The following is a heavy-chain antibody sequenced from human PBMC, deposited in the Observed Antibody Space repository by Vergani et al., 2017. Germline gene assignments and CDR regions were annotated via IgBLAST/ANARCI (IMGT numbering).Heavy chain of an antibody. CDR1: GGAISSSSHF. CDR2: IYYNGSA. Sequence: QEQLQESGPGLVRPSPTLSLTCTLSGGAISSSSHFWGWLRPTPGKGLEWMGSIYYNGSAYYHPSLKIRVSITVDASKNQFSLKLSSVTAADSAVYYCARLDLGHYDSSYYVLDFWGQGTTVTVSS. V-gene: IGHV4-39*01. J-gene: IGHJ6*02. D-gene: IGHD3-16*01. CDR3: ARLDLGHYDSSYYVLDF.